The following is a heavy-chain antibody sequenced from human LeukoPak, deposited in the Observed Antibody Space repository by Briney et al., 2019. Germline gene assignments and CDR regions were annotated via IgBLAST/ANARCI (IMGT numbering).Heavy chain of an antibody. Sequence: SGTLSLTCAVSGGSISSSNWWSWVRQPPGKGLEWIGEIYHSGSTNYNPSLKSRVTISVDKSKNQFSLKLSSVTAADTAVYYCARGLRWLSTPRYFDYWGQGTLVTVSS. CDR1: GGSISSSNW. D-gene: IGHD5-24*01. J-gene: IGHJ4*02. CDR2: IYHSGST. CDR3: ARGLRWLSTPRYFDY. V-gene: IGHV4-4*02.